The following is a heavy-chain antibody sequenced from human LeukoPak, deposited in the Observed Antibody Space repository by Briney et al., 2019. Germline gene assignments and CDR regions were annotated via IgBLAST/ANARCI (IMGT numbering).Heavy chain of an antibody. CDR2: ISYDGSNK. CDR1: GFTFSSYD. D-gene: IGHD5-18*01. Sequence: GGSLRLSCAASGFTFSSYDMIWVRQAPGKGLEWVAVISYDGSNKYYADSVKGRFTISRDNSKNTLYLQMNSLRAEDTAVYFCASGKYRYGDNWFDPWGQGTLVTVSS. CDR3: ASGKYRYGDNWFDP. J-gene: IGHJ5*02. V-gene: IGHV3-30*03.